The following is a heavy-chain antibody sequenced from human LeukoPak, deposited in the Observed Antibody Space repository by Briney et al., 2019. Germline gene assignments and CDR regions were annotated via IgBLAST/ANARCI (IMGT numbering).Heavy chain of an antibody. D-gene: IGHD6-19*01. CDR3: AKDLTYSSGWST. Sequence: GGSLRLSCAASGFIFSSYAMCWVRQAPGKGLEWVSFISGGGGSIYYADSVRGRFTISRDNSKNTLYLQMNSLRAEDAAVYYCAKDLTYSSGWSTWGQGTLVTVSS. J-gene: IGHJ5*02. CDR1: GFIFSSYA. V-gene: IGHV3-23*01. CDR2: ISGGGGSI.